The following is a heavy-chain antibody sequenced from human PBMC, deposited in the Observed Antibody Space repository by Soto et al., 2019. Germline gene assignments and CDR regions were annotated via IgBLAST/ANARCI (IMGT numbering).Heavy chain of an antibody. Sequence: SETLSLTCAVSGGSISSSNWWNWVRQPPGKGLEWIGEIHHSGSTNYNPSLKSRVIISVDKSKNQFSLKLNSVTAADTAVYYCARVRQGCSSTSCYFDPWGQGTLVTVSS. J-gene: IGHJ5*02. D-gene: IGHD2-2*01. CDR3: ARVRQGCSSTSCYFDP. CDR2: IHHSGST. CDR1: GGSISSSNW. V-gene: IGHV4-4*02.